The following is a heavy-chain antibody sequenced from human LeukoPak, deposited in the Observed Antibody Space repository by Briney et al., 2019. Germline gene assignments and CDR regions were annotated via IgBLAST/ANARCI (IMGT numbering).Heavy chain of an antibody. CDR2: INHSGST. J-gene: IGHJ4*02. V-gene: IGHV4-34*01. Sequence: SETLSLTCAVYGGSSSGYYWSWIRQPPGKGLEWIGEINHSGSTNYNPSLKSRVTISVDMSKNQFSLKLSSVTAADTAAYYCARGIGGVIVNWGQGTLVTVSS. CDR3: ARGIGGVIVN. D-gene: IGHD3-16*02. CDR1: GGSSSGYY.